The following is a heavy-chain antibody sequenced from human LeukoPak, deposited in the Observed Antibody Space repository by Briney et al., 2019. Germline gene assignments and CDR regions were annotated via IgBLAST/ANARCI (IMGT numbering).Heavy chain of an antibody. Sequence: GGSLKLSCAASGFTFSSYWMHWVRQAPGKGLVWASRINNDGTTTVYADSVRGRFTISRDNAKNTLYLQMNSLRAEDTAVYYCARVNGGYCSGGSCYSDWLDPWGQGTLGTVSS. V-gene: IGHV3-74*01. CDR1: GFTFSSYW. CDR3: ARVNGGYCSGGSCYSDWLDP. D-gene: IGHD2-15*01. CDR2: INNDGTTT. J-gene: IGHJ5*02.